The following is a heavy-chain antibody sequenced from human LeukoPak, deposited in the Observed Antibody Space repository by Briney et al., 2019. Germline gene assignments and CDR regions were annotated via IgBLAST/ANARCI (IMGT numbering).Heavy chain of an antibody. CDR2: ISGSGGST. CDR3: AKAVRYDSSGYTRRTYYYYGMDV. D-gene: IGHD3-22*01. CDR1: GFTFSSYA. Sequence: GGSLRLSCAASGFTFSSYAMSWVRQAPGKGLEWVSAISGSGGSTYYADSVKGRCTISRDNSKNTLYLQMNSLRAEDTAVYYCAKAVRYDSSGYTRRTYYYYGMDVWGQGTTVTVSS. V-gene: IGHV3-23*01. J-gene: IGHJ6*02.